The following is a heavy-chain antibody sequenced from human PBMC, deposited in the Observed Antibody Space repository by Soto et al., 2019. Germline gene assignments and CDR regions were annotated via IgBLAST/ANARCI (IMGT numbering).Heavy chain of an antibody. Sequence: SVKVSCKASGGTFSSYAISWVRQAPGQGLEWMGGIIPIFGTANYAQKFQGRVTITADESTSTAYMELRSLRSDDTAVYYCASIGYCSSTSCYDGAFDIWGQGTMVTVSS. CDR3: ASIGYCSSTSCYDGAFDI. D-gene: IGHD2-2*01. CDR2: IIPIFGTA. J-gene: IGHJ3*02. CDR1: GGTFSSYA. V-gene: IGHV1-69*13.